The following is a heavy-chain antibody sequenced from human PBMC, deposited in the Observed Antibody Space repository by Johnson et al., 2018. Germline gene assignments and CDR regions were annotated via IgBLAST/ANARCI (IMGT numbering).Heavy chain of an antibody. J-gene: IGHJ3*02. CDR1: GFSFSNYP. V-gene: IGHV3-48*01. CDR2: VRGDTTTT. CDR3: VRDEVFAFDI. Sequence: VQLVQSGGGLVQPGGSMRLTCTASGFSFSNYPMNWVRQAPGKGLEWVSPVRGDTTTTSYADSVKGRFTISRDNAKNSLYLQMSGLRVEETAVYYCVRDEVFAFDIWGQGTLVTVSS.